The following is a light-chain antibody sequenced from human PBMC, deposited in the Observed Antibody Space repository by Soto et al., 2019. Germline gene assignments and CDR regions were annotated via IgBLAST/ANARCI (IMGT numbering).Light chain of an antibody. Sequence: QSVLTQPPSVSGAPGQRVTISCTGSSSNIGAGYDVHWYQQLPGTAPKLLIFDNSNRPSGVPDRISGSRSGTSASLAITGLQAEDEADYYCQSYDSSLSGSVVFGGGTKSPS. V-gene: IGLV1-40*01. J-gene: IGLJ2*01. CDR3: QSYDSSLSGSVV. CDR2: DNS. CDR1: SSNIGAGYD.